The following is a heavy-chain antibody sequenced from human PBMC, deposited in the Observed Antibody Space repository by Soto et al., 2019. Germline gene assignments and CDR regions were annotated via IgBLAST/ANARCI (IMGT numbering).Heavy chain of an antibody. V-gene: IGHV3-74*01. J-gene: IGHJ4*01. CDR1: GFTFTSYW. D-gene: IGHD2-21*02. Sequence: PGGSLRLSCAASGFTFTSYWMHWVRQSPGKGLVWVSRINPDGSRTSYADSVKGRFTISRDNAKNTLYLQMNSLGADDTAVYYCARVGVTTRYLDYWGHGPLVTVSS. CDR3: ARVGVTTRYLDY. CDR2: INPDGSRT.